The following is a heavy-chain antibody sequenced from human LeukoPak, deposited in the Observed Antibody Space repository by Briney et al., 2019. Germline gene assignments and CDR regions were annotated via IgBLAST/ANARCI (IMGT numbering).Heavy chain of an antibody. CDR1: GFTFYDYA. D-gene: IGHD4-17*01. J-gene: IGHJ4*02. CDR2: ISWNSGSI. CDR3: AKDITPTTVTSQIDY. Sequence: GGSLRLSCAASGFTFYDYAMHWVGQAPGKGLEWISGISWNSGSIGYADSVKGRFTISRDNAKNSLYLQMKSLRAEDTALYYCAKDITPTTVTSQIDYWGQGPLVTVSS. V-gene: IGHV3-9*01.